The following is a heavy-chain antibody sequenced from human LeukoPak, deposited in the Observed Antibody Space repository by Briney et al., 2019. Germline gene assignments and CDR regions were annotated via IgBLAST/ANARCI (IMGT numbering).Heavy chain of an antibody. CDR3: AREGPLFVLDY. CDR2: MTPSSGSA. CDR1: GYRFTSYD. Sequence: ASVKVSCKTSGYRFTSYDISWARQATGQGLQWMGRMTPSSGSAEYAQRFQGRVTLTRDTASGAAYLELRSLSADDTAIYYCAREGPLFVLDYWGQGTRVAVSS. V-gene: IGHV1-8*01. D-gene: IGHD6-6*01. J-gene: IGHJ4*02.